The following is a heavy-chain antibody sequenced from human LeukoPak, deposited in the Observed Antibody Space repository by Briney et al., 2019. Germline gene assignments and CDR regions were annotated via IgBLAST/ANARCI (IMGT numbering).Heavy chain of an antibody. CDR2: INPNSGGT. CDR1: GYTFTSYY. Sequence: ASVKVSCKASGYTFTSYYMHWVRQAPGQGLEWMGWINPNSGGTNYAQKFQGRVTMTRDTSISTAYMELSRLRSDDTAVYYCARFSGYDYDFDYWGQGTLVTVSS. D-gene: IGHD5-12*01. J-gene: IGHJ4*02. V-gene: IGHV1-2*02. CDR3: ARFSGYDYDFDY.